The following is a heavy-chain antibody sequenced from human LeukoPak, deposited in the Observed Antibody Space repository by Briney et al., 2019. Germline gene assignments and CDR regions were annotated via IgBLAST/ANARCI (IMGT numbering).Heavy chain of an antibody. CDR1: GITLSNYG. J-gene: IGHJ4*02. Sequence: GGSLRLSCAVSGITLSNYGMSWVRQAPGKGLEWVSGISERGGSTNYADSVKGRFIISRDTSKNTVYLQMNSLRVEDTAVYFCAKRGIVIRAVIIIGFHKEAYYFDYWGQGTLVTVSS. CDR2: ISERGGST. V-gene: IGHV3-23*01. D-gene: IGHD3-10*01. CDR3: AKRGIVIRAVIIIGFHKEAYYFDY.